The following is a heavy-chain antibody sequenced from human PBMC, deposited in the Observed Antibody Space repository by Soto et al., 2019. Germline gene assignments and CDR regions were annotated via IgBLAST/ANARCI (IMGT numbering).Heavy chain of an antibody. CDR1: GDTFTANY. CDR2: INPKSGGT. CDR3: ARDLIVDGPDNYGMDV. V-gene: IGHV1-2*02. Sequence: GASVKVSCKASGDTFTANYIHWVRQAPGQGFEWMGWINPKSGGTKYPQKFQGRVTMTRDTSLSTVYMTLTRLTSDDTAVYYCARDLIVDGPDNYGMDVWGQGTTVTVSS. D-gene: IGHD3-22*01. J-gene: IGHJ6*02.